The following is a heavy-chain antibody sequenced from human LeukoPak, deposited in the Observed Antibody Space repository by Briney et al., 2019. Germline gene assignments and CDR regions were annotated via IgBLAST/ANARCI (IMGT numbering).Heavy chain of an antibody. CDR2: INPNSGGT. CDR1: GYTFTGYY. Sequence: ASVKVSCKASGYTFTGYYLHWVRQAPGQGLEWMGWINPNSGGTNYAQKFQGRVTMTRDTSISTAYMELSRLRSDDTAVYYCARLSRFGESHYYYYMDVWGKGTTVTISS. D-gene: IGHD3-10*01. J-gene: IGHJ6*03. CDR3: ARLSRFGESHYYYYMDV. V-gene: IGHV1-2*02.